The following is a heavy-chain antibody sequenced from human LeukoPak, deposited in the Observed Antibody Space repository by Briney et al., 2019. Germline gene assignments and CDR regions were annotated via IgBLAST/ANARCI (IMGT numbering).Heavy chain of an antibody. D-gene: IGHD6-19*01. Sequence: GGSLRLSCGASEFSFSNYGIMWVRQAPGKGLEWVSSISASSAFIYYADSVEGRFTLSRDNAKKSLDLQMDSLRADDTAVYYCATFSSGWYGERNYWGQGTLVTVSS. J-gene: IGHJ4*02. CDR2: ISASSAFI. V-gene: IGHV3-21*01. CDR3: ATFSSGWYGERNY. CDR1: EFSFSNYG.